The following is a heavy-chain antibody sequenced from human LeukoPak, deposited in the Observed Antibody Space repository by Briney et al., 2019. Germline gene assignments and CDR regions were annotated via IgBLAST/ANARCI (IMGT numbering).Heavy chain of an antibody. CDR2: ISDSGGNT. CDR3: ARHRSSWLIDY. Sequence: GGSLRLSCAASGFTFNTYAMSWVRQAPWERLQWVSGISDSGGNTYYADSVRGRFTISRDNSMNTLYLQMNSLRAEDTAVYYCARHRSSWLIDYWGQGTLVTVSS. J-gene: IGHJ4*02. D-gene: IGHD6-6*01. V-gene: IGHV3-23*01. CDR1: GFTFNTYA.